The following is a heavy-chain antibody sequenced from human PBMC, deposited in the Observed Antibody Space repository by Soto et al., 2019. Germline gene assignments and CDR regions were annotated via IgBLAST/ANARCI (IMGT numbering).Heavy chain of an antibody. CDR3: ANVLEPHGYYYYGMDV. V-gene: IGHV3-23*01. CDR1: GFTFSSYA. J-gene: IGHJ6*02. CDR2: ISGSGGST. Sequence: GGSLRLSCAASGFTFSSYAMSWVRQAPGKGLEWVSAISGSGGSTYYADSVKGRFTISRDNSKNTLYLQMNSLRAEDTAVYYCANVLEPHGYYYYGMDVWGQGTTVTVSS. D-gene: IGHD1-1*01.